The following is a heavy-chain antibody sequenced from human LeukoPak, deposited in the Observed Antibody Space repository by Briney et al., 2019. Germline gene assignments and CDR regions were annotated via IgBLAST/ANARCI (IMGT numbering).Heavy chain of an antibody. D-gene: IGHD2-15*01. Sequence: ASVKVSCKASGYTFTGYYTHWVRQAPGQGLEWMGWINPNSGGTNYAQKFQGRVTMTRDTSISTAYMELSRLRSDDTAVYYCARDVSSPPAHVVVVAAGDDAFDIWGQGTMVTVSS. J-gene: IGHJ3*02. CDR3: ARDVSSPPAHVVVVAAGDDAFDI. CDR2: INPNSGGT. V-gene: IGHV1-2*02. CDR1: GYTFTGYY.